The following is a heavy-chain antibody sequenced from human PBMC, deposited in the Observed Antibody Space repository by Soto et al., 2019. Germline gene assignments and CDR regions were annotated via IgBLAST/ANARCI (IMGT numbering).Heavy chain of an antibody. V-gene: IGHV1-18*01. CDR3: VRYCGGGSCVSDY. CDR2: ISAYNGNT. D-gene: IGHD2-15*01. J-gene: IGHJ4*02. Sequence: VKVSSKVSGFIYTNKAISSARQAPGQGLEWMGWISAYNGNTNYAQKFQGRVTMTTDTSTNTAYMELRSLTSDDTAVFNRVRYCGGGSCVSDYWGQGTMVTVPQ. CDR1: GFIYTNKA.